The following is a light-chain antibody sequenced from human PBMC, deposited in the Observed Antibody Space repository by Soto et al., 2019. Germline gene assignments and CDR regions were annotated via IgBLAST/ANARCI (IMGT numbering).Light chain of an antibody. CDR1: NIGSKS. J-gene: IGLJ2*01. V-gene: IGLV3-21*04. CDR3: QVWDSSSDHRI. CDR2: YDS. Sequence: SYELTQPPSVSVAPGKTASITCGGDNIGSKSVHWYQQKPGQAPVLVIYYDSDRPSGIPERFSGSNSGNTATLTISRVEAGDEADYYCQVWDSSSDHRIFGGGTKLTVL.